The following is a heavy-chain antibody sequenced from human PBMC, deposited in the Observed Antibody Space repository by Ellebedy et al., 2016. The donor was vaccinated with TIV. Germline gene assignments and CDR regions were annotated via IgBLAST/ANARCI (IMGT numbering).Heavy chain of an antibody. CDR3: ARDAAGNGGKLDY. CDR2: ITSINT. CDR1: GFTFSGYW. V-gene: IGHV3-23*01. J-gene: IGHJ4*02. Sequence: PGGSLRLSCAASGFTFSGYWMSWVRQAPGKGLEWVSTITSINTHYADSVKGRFIISRDNSKNTLYLQMNSLRAEDTAVYYCARDAAGNGGKLDYWGQGALVTVSS. D-gene: IGHD4-23*01.